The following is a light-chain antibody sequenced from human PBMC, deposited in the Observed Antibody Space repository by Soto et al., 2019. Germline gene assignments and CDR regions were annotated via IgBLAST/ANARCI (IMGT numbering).Light chain of an antibody. CDR3: SSYTSSGVV. CDR2: DVS. V-gene: IGLV2-14*01. CDR1: SSDVGGYNY. J-gene: IGLJ2*01. Sequence: QSALTQPASVSGSPGQSITISCTGTSSDVGGYNYVSWYQQHPGKAPTLMIYDVSNRPSGVSNRFSGSKSGNTAYLTISGLQAEDEADYYCSSYTSSGVVFGGGTKLTVL.